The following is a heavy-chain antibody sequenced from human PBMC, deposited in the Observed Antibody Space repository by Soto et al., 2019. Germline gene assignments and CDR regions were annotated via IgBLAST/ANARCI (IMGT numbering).Heavy chain of an antibody. CDR2: IYPGDSDT. Sequence: LKISCKGSGYSFTSYWIGWVRQMPGKGLEWMGIIYPGDSDTRYSPSFQGQVTISADKSISTAYLQWSSLKASDTAMYYCARQGGYYYDSSGYNGWFDPWGQGTLVTVSS. V-gene: IGHV5-51*01. J-gene: IGHJ5*02. D-gene: IGHD3-22*01. CDR1: GYSFTSYW. CDR3: ARQGGYYYDSSGYNGWFDP.